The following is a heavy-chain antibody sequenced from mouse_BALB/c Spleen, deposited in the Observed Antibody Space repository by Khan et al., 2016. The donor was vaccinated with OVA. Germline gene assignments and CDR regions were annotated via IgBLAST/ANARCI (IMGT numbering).Heavy chain of an antibody. J-gene: IGHJ2*01. Sequence: QVQLQQSGAELMKPGASVKISCKATGYTFSGYWLDWVKQRPGHGLEWIGKILPGSDHTKYNENFKGKDTLTADTSFNTAYMHRSSLSSEDSAVYDCARSRYYGTSDFDYWGQGTTLTVSS. V-gene: IGHV1-9*01. D-gene: IGHD1-1*01. CDR2: ILPGSDHT. CDR3: ARSRYYGTSDFDY. CDR1: GYTFSGYW.